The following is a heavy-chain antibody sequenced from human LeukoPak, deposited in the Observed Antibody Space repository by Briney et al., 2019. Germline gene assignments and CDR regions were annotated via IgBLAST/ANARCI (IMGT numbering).Heavy chain of an antibody. CDR3: ARYPPQDVREAFDF. D-gene: IGHD1-26*01. Sequence: GGSPRLSCAASAFTFRNYWMSWDRQAPGKGLEWVANIHQDGSEKYSVDSVKGRFTISRDNAKNSLYLQMNSLRAEDTAVSYCARYPPQDVREAFDFWGQGTMVTVSS. J-gene: IGHJ3*01. CDR1: AFTFRNYW. V-gene: IGHV3-7*02. CDR2: IHQDGSEK.